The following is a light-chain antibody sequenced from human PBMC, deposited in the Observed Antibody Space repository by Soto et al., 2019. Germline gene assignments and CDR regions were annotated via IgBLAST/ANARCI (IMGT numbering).Light chain of an antibody. J-gene: IGLJ3*02. CDR2: EVT. Sequence: QSALTQPASVSGSPGQSITISCTGTSSDIGGYNRVSWYQHHPGKAPKLIIYEVTNGPSGVSNRFSGSKSGYTASLTISGRQAEDEADYYCPAWTSDTTWVFGGGTKLTVL. CDR3: PAWTSDTTWV. V-gene: IGLV2-14*01. CDR1: SSDIGGYNR.